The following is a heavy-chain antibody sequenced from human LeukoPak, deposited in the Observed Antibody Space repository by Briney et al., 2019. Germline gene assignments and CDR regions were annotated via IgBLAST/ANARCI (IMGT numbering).Heavy chain of an antibody. V-gene: IGHV3-33*01. CDR1: GFTFNNYG. D-gene: IGHD3-22*01. J-gene: IGHJ4*02. Sequence: GGSLRLSCAASGFTFNNYGMHWVRQAPGKGLEWVAVIRSDGNNKYYVDSVKGRFTVSRDNSKNTLYLQMNSLRAEDTAVYYCARDYDSSGYFDYWGQGTLVTVSS. CDR2: IRSDGNNK. CDR3: ARDYDSSGYFDY.